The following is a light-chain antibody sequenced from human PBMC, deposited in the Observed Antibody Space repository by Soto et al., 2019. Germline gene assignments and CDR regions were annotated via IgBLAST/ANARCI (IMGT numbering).Light chain of an antibody. Sequence: IVLTQSPGTLSLSPGERATLSCRASQSVSSSYLAWYQQKPGQAPRLLIYGASSRATGIPDRFSGSGSGTDLTITISSLQPEDFETYYCQQSYSTLWTFGQGTKVDIK. CDR2: GAS. V-gene: IGKV3-20*01. CDR1: QSVSSSY. CDR3: QQSYSTLWT. J-gene: IGKJ1*01.